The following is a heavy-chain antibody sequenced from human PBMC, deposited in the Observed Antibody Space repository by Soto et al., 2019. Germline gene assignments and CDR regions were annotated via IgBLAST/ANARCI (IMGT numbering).Heavy chain of an antibody. CDR1: GYSFTSYW. CDR3: ARPSYSSSFWFDP. Sequence: GESLKISCKGSGYSFTSYWISWVRQMPGKGLEWMGRIDPSDSYTNYSPSFQGRVTISADKSISTAYLQWSSLKASDTAMYYCARPSYSSSFWFDPWGQGTLVTVSS. D-gene: IGHD6-6*01. CDR2: IDPSDSYT. V-gene: IGHV5-10-1*01. J-gene: IGHJ5*02.